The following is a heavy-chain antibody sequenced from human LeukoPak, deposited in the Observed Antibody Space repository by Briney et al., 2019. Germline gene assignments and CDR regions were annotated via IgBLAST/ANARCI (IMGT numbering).Heavy chain of an antibody. V-gene: IGHV4-34*01. CDR1: GGSFSSHY. CDR3: ARVKYPAAISRVVYYFDY. Sequence: SETLSLTCGVSGGSFSSHYWTWIRQPPGKGLEWIGEINHSGSTNYNPSLKSRVTISVDTSKNQFSLKLSSVTAADTAVYYCARVKYPAAISRVVYYFDYWGQGTLVTVPS. D-gene: IGHD2-2*02. J-gene: IGHJ4*02. CDR2: INHSGST.